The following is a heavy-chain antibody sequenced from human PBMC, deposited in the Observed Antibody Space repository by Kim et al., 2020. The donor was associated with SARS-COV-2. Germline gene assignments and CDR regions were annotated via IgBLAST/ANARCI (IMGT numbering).Heavy chain of an antibody. CDR3: AKDLLYVPGRVYFDS. J-gene: IGHJ4*02. D-gene: IGHD3-10*01. V-gene: IGHV3-23*01. Sequence: AGAVGGRFTISRDNSRNMLQLQMDSLRVEDTAVYYCAKDLLYVPGRVYFDSWGQGVLVTVSS.